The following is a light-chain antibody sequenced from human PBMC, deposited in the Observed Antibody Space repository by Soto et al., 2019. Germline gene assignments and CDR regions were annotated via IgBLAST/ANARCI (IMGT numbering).Light chain of an antibody. CDR3: QQRSNWIT. Sequence: EIVLTQSPATLSLSPGERATLSCRASQSISNNLAWYQQKPGQAPRLVIYSAFTRATGIPARFSGSGSGTDFTLTISSLEPEDFAVYYCQQRSNWITFGQGTRLEIK. CDR2: SAF. J-gene: IGKJ5*01. CDR1: QSISNN. V-gene: IGKV3-11*01.